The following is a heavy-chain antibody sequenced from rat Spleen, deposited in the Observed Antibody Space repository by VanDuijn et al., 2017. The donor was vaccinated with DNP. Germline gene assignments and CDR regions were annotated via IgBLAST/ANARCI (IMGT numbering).Heavy chain of an antibody. Sequence: EVQLVESGGGLVQPGRSLKLSCAASGFTFSDYYMAWVRQAPTKGLEWVTSISYDGGSSYYRDSVTGRFTISRDFAKSTLYLQMDSLRSEDSATYYCTTRGNYGGYDYWGQGVMVTVSS. CDR2: ISYDGGSS. V-gene: IGHV5-20*01. CDR3: TTRGNYGGYDY. D-gene: IGHD1-11*01. J-gene: IGHJ2*01. CDR1: GFTFSDYY.